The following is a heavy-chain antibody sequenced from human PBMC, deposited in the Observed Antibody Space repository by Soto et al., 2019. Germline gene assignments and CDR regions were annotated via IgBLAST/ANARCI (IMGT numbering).Heavy chain of an antibody. CDR2: IYHSGST. V-gene: IGHV4-4*02. D-gene: IGHD6-13*01. CDR3: ARQVGNMRQLAYFDY. J-gene: IGHJ4*02. CDR1: GGSISSSNW. Sequence: QVQLQESGPGLVKPSGTLSLTCAVSGGSISSSNWWRGFRQPRGKGLGGIGEIYHSGSTNYNTSLKRRVTRSVDKSKNQCSLKLRSVTAADTAVYYGARQVGNMRQLAYFDYWGQGTLVTVSS.